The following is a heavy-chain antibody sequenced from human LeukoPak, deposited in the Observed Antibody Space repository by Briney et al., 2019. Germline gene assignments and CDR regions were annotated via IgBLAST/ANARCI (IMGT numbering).Heavy chain of an antibody. J-gene: IGHJ4*02. D-gene: IGHD6-19*01. V-gene: IGHV3-48*03. Sequence: TGGSLRLSCAASGFTFSSYEMNWVRQAPGKGLEWVSYISSSGSTIYYADSVKGRFTISRHNAKNSLYLQMNSLRAEDTAVYYCAREAEVAGTFDYWGQGTPVTVSS. CDR3: AREAEVAGTFDY. CDR1: GFTFSSYE. CDR2: ISSSGSTI.